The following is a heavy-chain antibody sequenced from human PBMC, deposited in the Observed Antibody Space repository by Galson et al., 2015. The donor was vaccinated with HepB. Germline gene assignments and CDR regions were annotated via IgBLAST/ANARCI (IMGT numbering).Heavy chain of an antibody. Sequence: SLRLSCAASGFTFSRYGMYWVRQAPGKGLEWVAVMWSDGTTKYYADSAKGRFTISRDNSESTLYLQMNSLRAEDTAVYYCAGDKINPTSSSPYYYGMDVWGQGTTVTVSS. J-gene: IGHJ6*02. V-gene: IGHV3-33*01. CDR3: AGDKINPTSSSPYYYGMDV. D-gene: IGHD3-16*01. CDR2: MWSDGTTK. CDR1: GFTFSRYG.